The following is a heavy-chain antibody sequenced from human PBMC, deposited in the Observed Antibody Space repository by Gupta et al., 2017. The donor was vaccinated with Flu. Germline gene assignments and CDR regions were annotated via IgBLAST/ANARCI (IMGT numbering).Heavy chain of an antibody. CDR1: GFMFSNYW. J-gene: IGHJ4*02. Sequence: EVQLVESGGGLVQPGGSLRLSCPAAGFMFSNYWMSWVRQAPGKGREWVANIKYDGSERFYVDSVKGRFTISRDNAKNSVYVQMNSLRAEDTAVYYCVRDVSSGWAFDYWGQGTLVTVSS. CDR2: IKYDGSER. D-gene: IGHD6-19*01. V-gene: IGHV3-7*01. CDR3: VRDVSSGWAFDY.